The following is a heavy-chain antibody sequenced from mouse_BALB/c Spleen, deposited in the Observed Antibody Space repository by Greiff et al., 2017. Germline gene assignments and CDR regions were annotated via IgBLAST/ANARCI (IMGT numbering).Heavy chain of an antibody. Sequence: DVKLVESGGGLVKPGGSLKLSCAASGFTFSDYYMYWVRQTPEKRLEWVATISDGGSYTYYPDSVKGRFTISRDNAKNNLYLQMSSLKSEDTAMYYCAREAYSPFAYWGQGTLVTVSA. CDR3: AREAYSPFAY. CDR1: GFTFSDYY. V-gene: IGHV5-4*02. CDR2: ISDGGSYT. D-gene: IGHD2-10*01. J-gene: IGHJ3*01.